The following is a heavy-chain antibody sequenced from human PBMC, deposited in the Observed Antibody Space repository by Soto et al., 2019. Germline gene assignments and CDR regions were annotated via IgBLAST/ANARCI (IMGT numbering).Heavy chain of an antibody. CDR2: ISGSGGST. CDR3: AKDRSLIVVVTAIDY. CDR1: GFTFSSYA. J-gene: IGHJ4*02. V-gene: IGHV3-23*01. Sequence: GGSLRLSCAASGFTFSSYAMSWVRQAPGKGLEWVSAISGSGGSTYYADSVKGRFTISRDNSKNTLYLQMNSLRAEDTAVYYCAKDRSLIVVVTAIDYWGQGTLVTVSS. D-gene: IGHD2-21*02.